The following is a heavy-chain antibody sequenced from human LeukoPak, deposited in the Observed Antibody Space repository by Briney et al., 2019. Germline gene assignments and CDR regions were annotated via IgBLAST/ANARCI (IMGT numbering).Heavy chain of an antibody. D-gene: IGHD6-19*01. Sequence: GGSLRLSCAASGFTFSSYAMTWVRQAPGKGLEWVASIDAGGGDTYHSDSVKGRFTISRDNSMNTLYLQMNSLRADDTAVYYCGRPTKYWLVRGDGVDVWGQGTTVTVTS. CDR1: GFTFSSYA. CDR2: IDAGGGDT. CDR3: GRPTKYWLVRGDGVDV. V-gene: IGHV3-23*01. J-gene: IGHJ6*02.